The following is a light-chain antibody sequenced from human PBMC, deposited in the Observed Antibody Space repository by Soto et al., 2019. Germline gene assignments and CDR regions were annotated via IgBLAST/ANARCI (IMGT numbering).Light chain of an antibody. V-gene: IGKV3-20*01. CDR3: QQYGSSPTT. J-gene: IGKJ1*01. Sequence: ENVLTQSPGTLSLSPGERATLSCRASQSVSSTYLSWYQQKPGQAPRLLIYGSSSRATGIPDRFSGSGAGTDVTLTISRLEPEDFAVYYCQQYGSSPTTFGPGTKVELK. CDR1: QSVSSTY. CDR2: GSS.